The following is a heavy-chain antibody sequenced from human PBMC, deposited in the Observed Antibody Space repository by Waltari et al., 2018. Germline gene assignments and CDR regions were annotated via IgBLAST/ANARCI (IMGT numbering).Heavy chain of an antibody. D-gene: IGHD3-3*01. J-gene: IGHJ5*02. Sequence: QVQLVQSGAEVLKPGASVKLSCQASGYTFINYEINWVRQAAGQGVEWMGWVNPNSGATADAQKFQVRISMTWDTFTSTAYMELSNLRSDDTAVLYCARGRDVFANFDYNWFDPWGQGTLVTVSS. CDR1: GYTFINYE. V-gene: IGHV1-8*02. CDR3: ARGRDVFANFDYNWFDP. CDR2: VNPNSGAT.